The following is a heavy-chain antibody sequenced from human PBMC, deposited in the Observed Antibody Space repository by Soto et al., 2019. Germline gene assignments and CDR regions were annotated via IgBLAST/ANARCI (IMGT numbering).Heavy chain of an antibody. V-gene: IGHV3-30-3*01. CDR1: GFTFSSYA. D-gene: IGHD1-26*01. CDR2: ISYDGSNK. CDR3: ARDLGWWELPRD. Sequence: QVQLVESGGGVVQPGRSLRLSCAASGFTFSSYAMHWVRQAPGKGLEWVAVISYDGSNKYYADSVKGLFTISRDNSKNTLYLQMNSLRAEDTAVYYCARDLGWWELPRDWGQGTLVTVSS. J-gene: IGHJ4*02.